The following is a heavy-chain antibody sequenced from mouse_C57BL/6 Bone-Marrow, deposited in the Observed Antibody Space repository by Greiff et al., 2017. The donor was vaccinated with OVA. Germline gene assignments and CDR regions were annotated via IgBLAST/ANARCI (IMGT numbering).Heavy chain of an antibody. CDR1: GFTFSDYG. J-gene: IGHJ1*03. CDR3: ARRIYYGYDDWYFDV. Sequence: EVHLVESGGGLVQPGGSLKLSCAASGFTFSDYGMAWVRQAPRKGPEWVAFISNLAYSIYYADTVTGRFTISRENAKNTLYLEMRRLRSEDTAMYYCARRIYYGYDDWYFDVWGTGTTVTVSS. CDR2: ISNLAYSI. V-gene: IGHV5-15*01. D-gene: IGHD2-2*01.